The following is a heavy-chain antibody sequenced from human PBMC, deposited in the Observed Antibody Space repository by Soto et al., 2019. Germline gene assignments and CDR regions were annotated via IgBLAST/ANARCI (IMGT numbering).Heavy chain of an antibody. V-gene: IGHV2-5*02. CDR3: AHRMTTVVTGDYFDY. CDR1: GFSLSTSGVG. D-gene: IGHD4-17*01. J-gene: IGHJ4*02. Sequence: QITLKESGPTLVKPTQTLTLTCTFSGFSLSTSGVGVGWIRQPPGKALAWLALIYWDDDKRYSPSLKSRLTITKDTSKNQVVLTMTNMDPVDTSTYYCAHRMTTVVTGDYFDYWGQGTLVTVSS. CDR2: IYWDDDK.